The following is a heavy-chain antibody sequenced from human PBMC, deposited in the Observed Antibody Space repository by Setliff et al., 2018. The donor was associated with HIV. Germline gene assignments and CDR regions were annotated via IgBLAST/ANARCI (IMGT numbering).Heavy chain of an antibody. J-gene: IGHJ4*02. V-gene: IGHV4-30-4*01. CDR3: AKSPGFTGYGGSG. CDR2: ISYSGLT. D-gene: IGHD5-12*01. Sequence: SETLSLTCTVSGGSISSAYYYWSWIRQFPGKGLEWIGYISYSGLTYYNPSLKSRVTMSVDTSKSQFSLKLTSVTAADTGTYYCAKSPGFTGYGGSGWGQGTLVTVSS. CDR1: GGSISSAYYY.